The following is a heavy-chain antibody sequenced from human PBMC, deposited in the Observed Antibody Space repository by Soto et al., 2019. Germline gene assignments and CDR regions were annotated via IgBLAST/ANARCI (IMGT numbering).Heavy chain of an antibody. V-gene: IGHV4-30-4*01. CDR3: ARVKGIIYYYAMDV. Sequence: SETLSLTCTVSGGSISSGDYYWSWIRQPPGKGLEWIGYIFYSGSTYYSPSLKSRVTISVATSENQFSLKLSSVTAADTAVYYCARVKGIIYYYAMDVWGQGTTVTVSS. D-gene: IGHD3-10*01. CDR2: IFYSGST. J-gene: IGHJ6*02. CDR1: GGSISSGDYY.